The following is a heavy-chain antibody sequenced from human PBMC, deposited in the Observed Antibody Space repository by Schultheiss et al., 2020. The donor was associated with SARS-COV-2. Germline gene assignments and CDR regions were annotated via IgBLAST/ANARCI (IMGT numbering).Heavy chain of an antibody. CDR2: IKQDGSEK. V-gene: IGHV3-7*03. Sequence: GGSLRLSCAASGFTFSSYWMSWVRQAPGKGLEWVANIKQDGSEKYYVDSVKGRFTISRDNAKNSLYLQMNSLRAEDTAVYYCARGRSSGWYGAFDYWGQGTLVTVSS. D-gene: IGHD6-19*01. CDR1: GFTFSSYW. CDR3: ARGRSSGWYGAFDY. J-gene: IGHJ4*02.